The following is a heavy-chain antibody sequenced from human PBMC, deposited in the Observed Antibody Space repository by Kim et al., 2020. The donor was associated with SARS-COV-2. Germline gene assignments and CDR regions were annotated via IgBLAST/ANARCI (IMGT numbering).Heavy chain of an antibody. Sequence: SYYNPSLKSRVTITVDTSKNHFSLKLSSVTAADTAVYYCARSDQGYFDYWGQGTLVTVSS. J-gene: IGHJ4*02. CDR3: ARSDQGYFDY. CDR2: S. V-gene: IGHV4-39*01.